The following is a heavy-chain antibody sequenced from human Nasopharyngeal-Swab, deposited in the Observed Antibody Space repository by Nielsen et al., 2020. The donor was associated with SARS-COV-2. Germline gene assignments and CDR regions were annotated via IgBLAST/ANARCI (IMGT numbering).Heavy chain of an antibody. CDR3: ARITVAAADY. CDR2: INPSGGST. J-gene: IGHJ4*02. Sequence: WVRQAPGQGLERMGIINPSGGSTSYAQKFQGRVTMTRDTSTSTVYMELSSLRSEDTAVYYCARITVAAADYWGQGTLVTVSS. V-gene: IGHV1-46*01. D-gene: IGHD1-14*01.